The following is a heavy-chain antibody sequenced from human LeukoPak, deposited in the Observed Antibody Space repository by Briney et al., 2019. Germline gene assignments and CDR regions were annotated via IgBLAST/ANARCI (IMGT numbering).Heavy chain of an antibody. D-gene: IGHD6-13*01. V-gene: IGHV5-51*01. Sequence: GESLKISCQGSGYNFATYWIVRVRQMPGKGLEWMGIIYPGNPHTRYSTSFQGQVTISADTSISTAYLHWSSLQSSDTAMYYCAKFHATWYGDTWGQGTLVTVSS. CDR1: GYNFATYW. CDR3: AKFHATWYGDT. CDR2: IYPGNPHT. J-gene: IGHJ4*02.